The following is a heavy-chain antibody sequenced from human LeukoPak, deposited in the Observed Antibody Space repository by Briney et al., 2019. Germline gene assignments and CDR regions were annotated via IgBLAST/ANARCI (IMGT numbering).Heavy chain of an antibody. D-gene: IGHD6-13*01. Sequence: SETLSLTCTVSGGSISSYYWSWIRQPPGKGLEWIGYIYASGSTTYNPSLKSRVTISIDTSKNQFSLKLSSVTAADTAVYYCARGLGRQQLVSPFDYWGQGTLVTVSS. CDR2: IYASGST. CDR3: ARGLGRQQLVSPFDY. J-gene: IGHJ4*02. CDR1: GGSISSYY. V-gene: IGHV4-4*09.